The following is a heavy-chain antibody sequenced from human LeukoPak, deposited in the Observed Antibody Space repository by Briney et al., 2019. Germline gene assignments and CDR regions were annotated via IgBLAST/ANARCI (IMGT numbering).Heavy chain of an antibody. D-gene: IGHD3-10*01. CDR3: ARVGVYYYGSGSYYIFDY. Sequence: PSQTLSLTCTVSGGSISSGDYYWSWLRQPPGKGLEWIGYIYYSGSTYYNPSLKSLVTISVDTSKNQFSLKLSSVTAADTAVYYCARVGVYYYGSGSYYIFDYWGQGTLVTVSS. CDR1: GGSISSGDYY. J-gene: IGHJ4*02. V-gene: IGHV4-30-4*08. CDR2: IYYSGST.